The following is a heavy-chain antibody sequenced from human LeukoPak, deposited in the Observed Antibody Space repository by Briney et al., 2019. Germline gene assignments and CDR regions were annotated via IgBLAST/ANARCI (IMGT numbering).Heavy chain of an antibody. CDR1: GGSISTYY. D-gene: IGHD1-26*01. J-gene: IGHJ6*02. V-gene: IGHV4-59*08. Sequence: PSETLSLTCTVSGGSISTYYWSWIRQSPGTGLEWIGYIYYSGSTTYNPSLKSRVTISVDTSKNQFSLKLSSVTAADTAVYYCARHGTSSYYYYAMDVWGQGTTVTVFS. CDR2: IYYSGST. CDR3: ARHGTSSYYYYAMDV.